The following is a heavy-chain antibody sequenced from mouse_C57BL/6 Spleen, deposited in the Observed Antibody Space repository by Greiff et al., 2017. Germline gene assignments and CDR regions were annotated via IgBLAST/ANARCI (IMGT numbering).Heavy chain of an antibody. CDR1: GYSFTSYY. CDR3: ARSSYDYTTWFAY. CDR2: IYPGSGNT. J-gene: IGHJ3*01. Sequence: ESGPELVKPGASVKISCKASGYSFTSYYIHWVKQRPGQGLEWIGWIYPGSGNTKYNEKFKGKATLTADTSSSTAYMQLSSLTSEDSAVYYCARSSYDYTTWFAYWGQGTLVTVSA. V-gene: IGHV1-66*01. D-gene: IGHD2-4*01.